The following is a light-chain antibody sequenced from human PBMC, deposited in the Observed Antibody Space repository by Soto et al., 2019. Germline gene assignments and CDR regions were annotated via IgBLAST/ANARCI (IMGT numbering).Light chain of an antibody. V-gene: IGLV2-8*01. CDR1: SSDVGGYNY. J-gene: IGLJ1*01. CDR3: QSYDSSLSAHYV. Sequence: QSALTQPPSASGSPGQSVTISCTGTSSDVGGYNYVTWYQQHPGKAPKLMIYEVSKRPSGVPDRFSGSKSDNTASLTVSGLQAEDEADYYCQSYDSSLSAHYVFGTGTKVTVL. CDR2: EVS.